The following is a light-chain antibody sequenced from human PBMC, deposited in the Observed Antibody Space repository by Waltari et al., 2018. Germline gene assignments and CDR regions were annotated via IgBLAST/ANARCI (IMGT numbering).Light chain of an antibody. CDR3: QCGGHGTWV. CDR2: FNSDGSH. V-gene: IGLV4-69*01. J-gene: IGLJ3*02. Sequence: QLVLTQSPSASAPLGASVKLTCTLSSRHTNNIIAWHQQHPTKGPRYLMTFNSDGSHNEDDNVPGRLSGSRSGAGRSLSISSLQSEDEADYYCQCGGHGTWVFGGGTKLTVL. CDR1: SRHTNNI.